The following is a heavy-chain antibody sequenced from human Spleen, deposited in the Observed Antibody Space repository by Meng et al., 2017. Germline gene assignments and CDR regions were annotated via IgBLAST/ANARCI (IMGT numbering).Heavy chain of an antibody. CDR1: CGSVSSGSYY. Sequence: QLRLQESGPGQVRPSETLSLTCTVSCGSVSSGSYYWSWIRQPPGKGLEWIGYIYYSGSTNYNPSLKSRVTISVDTSKNQFSLKLSSVTAADTAVYYCARDRYYDSCGYPPAWGQGTLVTVSS. J-gene: IGHJ5*02. CDR2: IYYSGST. CDR3: ARDRYYDSCGYPPA. D-gene: IGHD3-22*01. V-gene: IGHV4-61*01.